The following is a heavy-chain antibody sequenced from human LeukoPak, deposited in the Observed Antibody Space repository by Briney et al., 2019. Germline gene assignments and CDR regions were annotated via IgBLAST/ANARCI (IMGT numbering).Heavy chain of an antibody. CDR3: ARPSSSGDLAFDI. CDR2: IYHGDSDT. J-gene: IGHJ3*02. Sequence: GEYLKISCKGSGYSFTSYWIGWVRQMPGKGPEWMGVIYHGDSDTRYSPSFQDQVTISADKSISTAYLQWSSLKASDTAMYYCARPSSSGDLAFDIWGQGTMVTVSS. D-gene: IGHD6-13*01. V-gene: IGHV5-51*01. CDR1: GYSFTSYW.